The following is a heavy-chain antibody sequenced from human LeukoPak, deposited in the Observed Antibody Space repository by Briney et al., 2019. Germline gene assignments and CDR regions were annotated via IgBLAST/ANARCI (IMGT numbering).Heavy chain of an antibody. CDR2: IIPIFGTA. CDR1: GGTFSSYA. CDR3: AREYYDILTGYSHRYFDL. D-gene: IGHD3-9*01. J-gene: IGHJ2*01. Sequence: SVKVSCKASGGTFSSYAISWVRQAPGQGLEWMGGIIPIFGTANYAQKFQGRVTITADESTSTAYMELSSLRSEDTAVYYCAREYYDILTGYSHRYFDLWGRGTLVTVSP. V-gene: IGHV1-69*13.